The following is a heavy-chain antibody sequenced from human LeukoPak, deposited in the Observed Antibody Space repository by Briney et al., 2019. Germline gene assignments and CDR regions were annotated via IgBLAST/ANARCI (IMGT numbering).Heavy chain of an antibody. V-gene: IGHV5-51*01. CDR1: GYSFTSHW. CDR2: IYPGDSDT. CDR3: ARQSVYCSGGSCYYFDY. D-gene: IGHD2-15*01. J-gene: IGHJ4*02. Sequence: GESLKISCKGSGYSFTSHWIGWVRQMPGKGLEWMGIIYPGDSDTRYSPSFQGQVTISADKSISTAYLQWSSLKASDTAMYYCARQSVYCSGGSCYYFDYWGQGTLVTVSS.